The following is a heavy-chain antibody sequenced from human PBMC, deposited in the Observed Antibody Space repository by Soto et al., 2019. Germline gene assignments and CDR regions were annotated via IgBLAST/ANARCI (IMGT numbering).Heavy chain of an antibody. J-gene: IGHJ6*02. CDR2: IYPGDSDT. CDR1: GYSFTSYW. CDR3: ARQGTAMEYYSYGMDV. D-gene: IGHD5-18*01. V-gene: IGHV5-51*01. Sequence: GESLKISCKGSGYSFTSYWIGWVRQMPGKGLEWMGIIYPGDSDTRYSPSFQGQVTISADKSISTAYLQWSSLKASDTAMYYCARQGTAMEYYSYGMDVWGQGTTVTVSS.